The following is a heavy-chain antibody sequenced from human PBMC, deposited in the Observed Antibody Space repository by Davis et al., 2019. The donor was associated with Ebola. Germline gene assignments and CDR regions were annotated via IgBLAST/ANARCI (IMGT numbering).Heavy chain of an antibody. V-gene: IGHV1-46*01. D-gene: IGHD2-15*01. Sequence: ASVKVSCKASGYTFTNYGITWVRQAPGQGLEWMGIINPSGGSTSYAQKFQGRVTMTRDTSTSTVYMELSSLRSEDTAVYYCAREEIVVAAANRYYYYGMDVWGKGTTVTVSS. CDR3: AREEIVVAAANRYYYYGMDV. CDR1: GYTFTNYG. J-gene: IGHJ6*04. CDR2: INPSGGST.